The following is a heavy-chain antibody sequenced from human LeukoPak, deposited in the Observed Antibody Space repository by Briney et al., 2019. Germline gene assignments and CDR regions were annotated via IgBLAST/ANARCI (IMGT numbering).Heavy chain of an antibody. CDR2: INHSGST. CDR3: ARGSTSTNWLDP. D-gene: IGHD2-2*01. J-gene: IGHJ5*02. V-gene: IGHV4-34*01. CDR1: GGSFSGYY. Sequence: SETLSLTCAVYGGSFSGYYWSWLRQPPGEGLEWIGEINHSGSTSYIPSLKSRVTISVDTSKNQFSLKLSSVTAADTAVYYCARGSTSTNWLDPWGQGTLVTVSS.